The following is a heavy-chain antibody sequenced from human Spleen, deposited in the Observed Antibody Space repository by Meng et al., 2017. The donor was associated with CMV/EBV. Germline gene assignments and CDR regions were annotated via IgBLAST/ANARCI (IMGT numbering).Heavy chain of an antibody. CDR1: GFTVTNNY. J-gene: IGHJ5*02. Sequence: GESLKISCTASGFTVTNNYMSCVRQPPGKGLEFVSVIYSGGNTYYAYSVKGRFTISRDTANNTLYLHMNSLRAEDTAVYYCARGGSGWAPWGQGTLVTVSS. V-gene: IGHV3-53*03. D-gene: IGHD6-19*01. CDR2: IYSGGNT. CDR3: ARGGSGWAP.